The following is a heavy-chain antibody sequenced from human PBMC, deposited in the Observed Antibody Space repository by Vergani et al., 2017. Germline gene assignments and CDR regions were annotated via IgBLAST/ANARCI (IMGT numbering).Heavy chain of an antibody. CDR2: ISWNSGSI. CDR3: AKDAGQWLEDALDY. Sequence: EVQLLESGGGLVQPGRSLRLSCAASGFTFDDYAMHWVRQAPGKGLEWVSGISWNSGSIGYADSVKGRFTISRDNAKNSLYLQMNSLRAEDTALYYCAKDAGQWLEDALDYWGQGTLVTVSS. V-gene: IGHV3-9*01. J-gene: IGHJ4*02. D-gene: IGHD6-19*01. CDR1: GFTFDDYA.